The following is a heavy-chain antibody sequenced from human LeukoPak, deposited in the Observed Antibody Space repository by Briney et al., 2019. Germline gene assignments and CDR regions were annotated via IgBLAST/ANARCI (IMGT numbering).Heavy chain of an antibody. CDR3: ARVQAVGAIGY. Sequence: SETLSLTCTVSGYSISSGYYWGWIRQPPGKGLEWIGSIYHSGSTYYNPSLKSRVTISVDTSKNQFSLKLSSVTAADTAVYYCARVQAVGAIGYWGQGTLVTVSS. V-gene: IGHV4-38-2*02. CDR1: GYSISSGYY. CDR2: IYHSGST. J-gene: IGHJ4*02. D-gene: IGHD1-26*01.